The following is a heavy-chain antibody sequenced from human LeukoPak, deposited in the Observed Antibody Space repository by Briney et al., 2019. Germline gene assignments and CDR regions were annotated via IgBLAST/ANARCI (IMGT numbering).Heavy chain of an antibody. D-gene: IGHD2-15*01. J-gene: IGHJ4*02. Sequence: SGGSLRLSCAASGFPFSNYAMSWVRQAPGKGLEWVSAISGSGGSTYYADSVKGRFTISRDNSKNTLYLQMNSLRAEDTAVYYCAKAGAVVVVAAKYFDYWGQGTLVTVSS. V-gene: IGHV3-23*01. CDR2: ISGSGGST. CDR1: GFPFSNYA. CDR3: AKAGAVVVVAAKYFDY.